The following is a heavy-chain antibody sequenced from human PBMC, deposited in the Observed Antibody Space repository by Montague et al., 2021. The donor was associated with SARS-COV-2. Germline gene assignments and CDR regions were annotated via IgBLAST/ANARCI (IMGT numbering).Heavy chain of an antibody. CDR3: ARGTGYDYYFDC. J-gene: IGHJ4*02. CDR1: GGSISDYY. V-gene: IGHV4-59*01. D-gene: IGHD5-12*01. CDR2: IYYNTGNT. Sequence: SETLSLTCSVSGGSISDYYWNWIRQPPGKGLEWIGYIYYNTGNTXYNPSLQSRVTISLDTSKNQFSLSLRSVTAADTALSFCARGTGYDYYFDCWGLGTLVTVSS.